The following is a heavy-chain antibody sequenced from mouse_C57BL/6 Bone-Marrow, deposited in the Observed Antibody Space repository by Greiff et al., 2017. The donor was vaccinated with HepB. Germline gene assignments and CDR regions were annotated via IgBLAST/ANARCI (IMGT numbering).Heavy chain of an antibody. J-gene: IGHJ2*01. D-gene: IGHD1-1*01. Sequence: VQVVESGPELVKPGASVKISCKASGYSFTSYYIHWVKQRPGQGLEWIGWIYPGSGNTKYNEKFKGKATLTADTSSSTAYMQLSSLTSEDSAVYYCARIPGSSYDYWGQGTTLTVSS. CDR3: ARIPGSSYDY. CDR2: IYPGSGNT. V-gene: IGHV1-66*01. CDR1: GYSFTSYY.